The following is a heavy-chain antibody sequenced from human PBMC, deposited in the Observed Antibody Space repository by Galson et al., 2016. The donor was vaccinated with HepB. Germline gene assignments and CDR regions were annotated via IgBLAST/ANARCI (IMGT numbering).Heavy chain of an antibody. CDR1: GFTVSXXY. CDR3: ARDSTAPFRAGY. D-gene: IGHD1-14*01. CDR2: XXSDXST. V-gene: IGHV3-66*01. J-gene: IGHJ4*02. Sequence: SLRLSCAASGFTVSXXYMIXXRQAXXXGLXXVSVXXSDXSTHYADSVKGRFSISRDNSKHTLYLQMNSLRGEDTAVYYCARDSTAPFRAGYWGQGTLVTVSS.